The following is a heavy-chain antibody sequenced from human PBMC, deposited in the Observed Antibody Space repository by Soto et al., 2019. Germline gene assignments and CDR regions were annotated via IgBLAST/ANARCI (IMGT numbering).Heavy chain of an antibody. Sequence: PSGTLSLTCAVYGGSFSGYYWSWIRQPPGKGLEWIGEINHSGSTNYNPSLKSRVTISVDTSKNQFSLKLSSVTAADTAVYYCARGVMYSSSWYWFDPWGQGTLVTVSS. J-gene: IGHJ5*02. CDR1: GGSFSGYY. D-gene: IGHD6-13*01. V-gene: IGHV4-34*01. CDR2: INHSGST. CDR3: ARGVMYSSSWYWFDP.